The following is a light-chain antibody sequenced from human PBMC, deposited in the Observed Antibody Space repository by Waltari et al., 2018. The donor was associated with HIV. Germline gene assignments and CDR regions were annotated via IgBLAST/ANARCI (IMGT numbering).Light chain of an antibody. J-gene: IGLJ1*01. CDR2: EVS. Sequence: QSALTQPRSVSGSPGQSVTISCTGTSSDIAYFDYVSWYQQYPGKAPKVIIYEVSQRPSGVPDRFTASKSGITASLTISGLQDEDEADYYCCSYAGAYTYVFGTGTKVTVL. CDR3: CSYAGAYTYV. CDR1: SSDIAYFDY. V-gene: IGLV2-11*01.